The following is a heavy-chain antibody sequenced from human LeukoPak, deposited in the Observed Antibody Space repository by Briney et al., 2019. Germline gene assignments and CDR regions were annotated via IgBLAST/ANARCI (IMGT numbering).Heavy chain of an antibody. CDR3: TRAAYSSGFDS. D-gene: IGHD6-19*01. J-gene: IGHJ5*01. V-gene: IGHV3-74*03. CDR1: WLIFTSYW. Sequence: GGSLRLSCAAYWLIFTSYWMHWVRQAPGKGLVWVSRINSDGYSITYADSVKGRFTISRDNAKNTLSLQMNSLIAEDTAVFFCTRAAYSSGFDSWGQGTLVTVSS. CDR2: INSDGYSI.